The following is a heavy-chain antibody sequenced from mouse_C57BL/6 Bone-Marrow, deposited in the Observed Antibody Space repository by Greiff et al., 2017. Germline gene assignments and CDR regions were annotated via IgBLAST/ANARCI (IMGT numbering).Heavy chain of an antibody. J-gene: IGHJ3*01. D-gene: IGHD1-1*01. CDR2: IRLKSDNYAT. CDR3: TKNYYGSTAY. V-gene: IGHV6-3*01. CDR1: GFTFSNYW. Sequence: EVKVEESGGGLVQPGGSMKLSCVASGFTFSNYWMNWVRQSPEKGLEWVAQIRLKSDNYATHYAESVKGRFTISRDDSKSSVYLQMNNLRAEDTGIYYCTKNYYGSTAYWGQGTLVTVSA.